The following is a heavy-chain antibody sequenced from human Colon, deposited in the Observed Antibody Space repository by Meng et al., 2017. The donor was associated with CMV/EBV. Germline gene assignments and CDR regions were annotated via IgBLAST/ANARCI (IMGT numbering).Heavy chain of an antibody. CDR3: ARDAVFGVVIQESNWFDP. J-gene: IGHJ5*02. V-gene: IGHV3-7*01. CDR2: TNEDGSDK. D-gene: IGHD3-3*01. Sequence: GGSLRLSCAASGSSFSNSWMIWVRRAPGKGLEWVAKTNEDGSDKYYVDSVKGRFTISRDNSKNTLYLQMNSLRAEDTAVYYCARDAVFGVVIQESNWFDPWGQGTLVTVSS. CDR1: GSSFSNSW.